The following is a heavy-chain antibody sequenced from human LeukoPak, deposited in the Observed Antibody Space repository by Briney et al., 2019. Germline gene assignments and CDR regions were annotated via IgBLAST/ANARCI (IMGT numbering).Heavy chain of an antibody. V-gene: IGHV1-2*02. CDR2: INPNSGGT. J-gene: IGHJ4*02. Sequence: ASVKVSCKASGYTFTGYYMHWVRQAPGQGLEWMGWINPNSGGTNYAQKFQGRVTMTRDTSISTAYMELSRLRSDDTAVYYCASINRGRDGYKVFDYWGQGTLVTVSS. CDR1: GYTFTGYY. D-gene: IGHD5-24*01. CDR3: ASINRGRDGYKVFDY.